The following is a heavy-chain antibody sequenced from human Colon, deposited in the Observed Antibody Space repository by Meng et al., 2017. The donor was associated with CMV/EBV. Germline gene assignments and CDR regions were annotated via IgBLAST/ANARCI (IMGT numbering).Heavy chain of an antibody. CDR2: IRYDGTNK. CDR1: GFTFSTYG. Sequence: GGSLRLSCVASGFTFSTYGMHWVRQAPGKGLEWVAFIRYDGTNKYYVDSVKGRFTISRDNSKNTLFLQMNSLGADDTAVYYCAKQIVGEEGYFDYWGQGTLVTVPS. CDR3: AKQIVGEEGYFDY. J-gene: IGHJ4*02. D-gene: IGHD1-26*01. V-gene: IGHV3-30*02.